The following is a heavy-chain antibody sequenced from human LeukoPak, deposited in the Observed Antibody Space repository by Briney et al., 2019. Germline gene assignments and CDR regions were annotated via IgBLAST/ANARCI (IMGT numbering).Heavy chain of an antibody. CDR1: GFTFSNYA. J-gene: IGHJ6*03. V-gene: IGHV3-23*01. CDR2: TTGSTAAT. CDR3: AKASRFGYSYGPREYFYYMDV. Sequence: GGSLRLSCAASGFTFSNYAMSWVRQTPGKGLEWVSTTTGSTAATYHADSVKGRFTISRDNSQNTLYLQMNTLRAEDTAVYYCAKASRFGYSYGPREYFYYMDVWGKGTTVTISS. D-gene: IGHD5-18*01.